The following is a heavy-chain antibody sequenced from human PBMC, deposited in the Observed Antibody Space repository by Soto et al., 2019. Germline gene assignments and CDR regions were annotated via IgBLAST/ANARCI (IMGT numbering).Heavy chain of an antibody. CDR3: ARTAYDYSPFDY. D-gene: IGHD4-4*01. CDR1: GLTVSSNY. V-gene: IGHV3-66*01. Sequence: EVRLVESGGGLVQPGGSLRLSCAASGLTVSSNYMSWVRQAPGKGLEWVSVIYSDGGTYYADSVKGRFTISRDNSKNTLNLQMNSLRAEDTAVYYCARTAYDYSPFDYWGRGTLVTVSS. J-gene: IGHJ4*02. CDR2: IYSDGGT.